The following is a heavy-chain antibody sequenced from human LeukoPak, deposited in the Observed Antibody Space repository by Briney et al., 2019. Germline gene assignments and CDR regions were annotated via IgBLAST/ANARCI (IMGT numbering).Heavy chain of an antibody. Sequence: SETLSLTCTVSGGSISSNSHYWGWIRQPPGKGLEWIGSIYSSGTTYYNPSLKSRVTISVDTSKNQFSLKLSSVTAADTAVYYCAREALRPSRWFDPWGQGTLVTVSS. CDR3: AREALRPSRWFDP. CDR2: IYSSGTT. D-gene: IGHD4-17*01. J-gene: IGHJ5*02. V-gene: IGHV4-39*07. CDR1: GGSISSNSHY.